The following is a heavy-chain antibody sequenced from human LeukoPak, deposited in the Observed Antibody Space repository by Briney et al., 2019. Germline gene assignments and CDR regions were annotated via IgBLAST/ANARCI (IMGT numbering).Heavy chain of an antibody. J-gene: IGHJ6*02. CDR1: GFTFSSYA. CDR3: ARMITMVFYYYYGMDV. D-gene: IGHD3-10*01. CDR2: ISYDGSNK. V-gene: IGHV3-30-3*01. Sequence: GGSLRLSCAASGFTFSSYAMHWVRQAPGKGLEWVAVISYDGSNKYYADSVKGRFTISRDNSKNTLYLQMNSLRAEDTAVYYCARMITMVFYYYYGMDVWAKGPRSPSP.